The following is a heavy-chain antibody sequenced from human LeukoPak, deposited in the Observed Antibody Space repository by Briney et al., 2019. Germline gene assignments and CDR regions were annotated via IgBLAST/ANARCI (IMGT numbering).Heavy chain of an antibody. J-gene: IGHJ4*02. V-gene: IGHV4-39*07. Sequence: PSETLSLTCTVSGGSISSSSYYWGWIRQPPGKGLEWIGSIYYSGGTYYNPSLKSRVTISVDRSKNQFSLKLSSVTAADTAVYYCARAESRNGYNYPFDYWGQGTLVTVSS. CDR1: GGSISSSSYY. D-gene: IGHD5-24*01. CDR2: IYYSGGT. CDR3: ARAESRNGYNYPFDY.